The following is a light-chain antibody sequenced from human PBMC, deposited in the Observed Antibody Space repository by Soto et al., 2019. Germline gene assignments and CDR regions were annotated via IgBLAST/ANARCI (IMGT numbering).Light chain of an antibody. CDR2: LEGSGSY. Sequence: QLVLTQSSSASASLGSSVKLTCTLSRGHSGYVIAWHQQQPGKAPRYLMKLEGSGSYNKGSGVPDRFSGSSSGADRYLTISNLQFEDEADYYCETWDTNTRVFGTGTKLTVL. CDR3: ETWDTNTRV. J-gene: IGLJ1*01. V-gene: IGLV4-60*02. CDR1: RGHSGYV.